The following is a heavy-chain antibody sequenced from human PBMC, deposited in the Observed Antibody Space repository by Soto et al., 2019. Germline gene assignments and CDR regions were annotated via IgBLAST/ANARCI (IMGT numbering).Heavy chain of an antibody. CDR2: IHWNDDK. Sequence: QITLKESGPTLVNPTQTLTLTCTFSGFSLYTPGVGVGWIRQPPGKALEWLALIHWNDDKRYSPSLESRLTITKDASKNQVVLTMTNVDPVDTATYYCAHRPPEDILTGYRAYYFDYWGQGSLVTVSS. V-gene: IGHV2-5*01. CDR1: GFSLYTPGVG. D-gene: IGHD3-9*01. CDR3: AHRPPEDILTGYRAYYFDY. J-gene: IGHJ4*02.